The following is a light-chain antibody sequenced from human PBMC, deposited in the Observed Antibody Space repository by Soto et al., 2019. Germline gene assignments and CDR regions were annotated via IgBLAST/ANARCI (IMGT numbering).Light chain of an antibody. CDR3: QQSYSTPRT. Sequence: IKTPQTASSLLASVGDRVTITCRASQSISSYLQWYQQTPGKAPNLLIYAASSLQSGVPSRFSGSGSGTDFTLTISSLQPEDFATYYCQQSYSTPRTFGQWTKVDIK. V-gene: IGKV1-39*01. J-gene: IGKJ1*01. CDR2: AAS. CDR1: QSISSY.